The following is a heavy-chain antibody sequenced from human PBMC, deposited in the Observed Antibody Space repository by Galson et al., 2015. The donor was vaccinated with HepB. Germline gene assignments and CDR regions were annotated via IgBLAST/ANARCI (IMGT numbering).Heavy chain of an antibody. J-gene: IGHJ4*02. Sequence: SVKVSCKASGGTFSSYAISWVRQAPGQGLEWMGGIIPIFGTANYAQKFQGRVTITADESTSTAYMELSSLRSEDTAVYYCARCINDYSLSAGFDYWGQGTLVTVSS. CDR2: IIPIFGTA. CDR3: ARCINDYSLSAGFDY. V-gene: IGHV1-69*13. D-gene: IGHD4-11*01. CDR1: GGTFSSYA.